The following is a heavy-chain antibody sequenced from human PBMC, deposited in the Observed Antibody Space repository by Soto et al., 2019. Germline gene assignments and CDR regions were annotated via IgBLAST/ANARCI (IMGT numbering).Heavy chain of an antibody. CDR1: GFTVSNNY. CDR3: VSRPRA. Sequence: EVHLVESGGGLVQPGGSLRLSCAASGFTVSNNYMSWVRQAPGKGLEWVSVIYSGGSVYYRDSVKGRFTISRDHSKNTLYLQMNRLRAEDSGVYYCVSRPRARGQGTLVTVSS. J-gene: IGHJ4*02. CDR2: IYSGGSV. D-gene: IGHD6-6*01. V-gene: IGHV3-66*01.